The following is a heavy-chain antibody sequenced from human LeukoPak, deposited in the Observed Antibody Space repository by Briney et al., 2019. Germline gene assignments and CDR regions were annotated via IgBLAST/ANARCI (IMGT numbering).Heavy chain of an antibody. CDR1: GFIFSSYG. CDR2: ITGSTYSS. J-gene: IGHJ5*02. Sequence: GGSLRLSCAASGFIFSSYGMSWVRQAPGEGLEWISGITGSTYSSYYADSVRGRFTISRDNSKNTLYLQMNSLRADDTAVYYCAKDSRGSSAWNHWGQGTLVTVSS. D-gene: IGHD2-2*01. CDR3: AKDSRGSSAWNH. V-gene: IGHV3-23*01.